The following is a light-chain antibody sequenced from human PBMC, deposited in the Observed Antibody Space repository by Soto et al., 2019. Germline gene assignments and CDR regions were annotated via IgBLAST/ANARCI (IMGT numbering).Light chain of an antibody. CDR3: PEYNYLHWIP. CDR2: GAS. CDR1: QNIGNK. V-gene: IGKV3-15*01. J-gene: IGKJ4*01. Sequence: TLSVSTGESSTISCRSSQNIGNKVGWYQQKPGQAPRLLIYGASTRATGIPVRFSGSGSGTEFTLTITSLQSEDSAAHYCPEYNYLHWIPVGGGTKVDIK.